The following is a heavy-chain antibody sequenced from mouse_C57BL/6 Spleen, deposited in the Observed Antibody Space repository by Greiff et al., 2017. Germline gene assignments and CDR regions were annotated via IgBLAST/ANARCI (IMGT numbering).Heavy chain of an antibody. D-gene: IGHD1-1*01. CDR3: ARQGDYWDWYFGV. CDR1: GFTFSSYG. Sequence: EVKLMESGGDLVKPGGSLKLSCAASGFTFSSYGMSWVRQTPDKRLEWVATISSGGSYPYYPASVKGRFTISRDNATNTLYLQMSSLKSEDTAMYCCARQGDYWDWYFGVWGTGATVTVAS. CDR2: ISSGGSYP. J-gene: IGHJ1*03. V-gene: IGHV5-6*01.